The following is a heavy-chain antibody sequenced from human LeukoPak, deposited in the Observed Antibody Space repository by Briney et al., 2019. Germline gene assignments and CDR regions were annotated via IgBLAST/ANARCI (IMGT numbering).Heavy chain of an antibody. CDR3: ARGADTFCTGGVCYAENYFDY. V-gene: IGHV1-2*02. Sequence: ASVKVSCKASGYTFTDYYIHWVRQAPGQSPEWMGRIIPNRGGTEYAQKFQGRVTMTTDTSISTAYMELSRLRSDDTAIYYCARGADTFCTGGVCYAENYFDYWGQGTLVSVSS. CDR2: IIPNRGGT. CDR1: GYTFTDYY. J-gene: IGHJ4*02. D-gene: IGHD2-8*02.